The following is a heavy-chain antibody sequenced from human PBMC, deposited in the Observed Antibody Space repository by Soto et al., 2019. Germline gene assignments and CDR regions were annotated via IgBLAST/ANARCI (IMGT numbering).Heavy chain of an antibody. J-gene: IGHJ4*02. CDR2: IIPIFGTA. V-gene: IGHV1-69*13. CDR1: GGTFSSYA. D-gene: IGHD1-26*01. CDR3: ARGRSSGSYYKHFDY. Sequence: SVKVSCKASGGTFSSYAISWVRQAPGQGLEWMGGIIPIFGTANYAQKFQGRVTITADESTSTAYMELSSLRSEDTAVYYCARGRSSGSYYKHFDYWGQGTLVTVSS.